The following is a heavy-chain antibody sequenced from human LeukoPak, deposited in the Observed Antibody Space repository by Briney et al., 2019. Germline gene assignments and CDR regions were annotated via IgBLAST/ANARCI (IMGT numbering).Heavy chain of an antibody. CDR1: GYTFTSYG. CDR3: ARDRGNWNSGNLPFDY. D-gene: IGHD1-7*01. CDR2: ISAYNGNT. Sequence: ASVKVSCKASGYTFTSYGISWMRQAPGQGLEWMGWISAYNGNTNYAQKLQGRVTMTTDTSTTTAYMELRSLRSDDTAVYYCARDRGNWNSGNLPFDYWGQGTLVTVSS. J-gene: IGHJ4*02. V-gene: IGHV1-18*01.